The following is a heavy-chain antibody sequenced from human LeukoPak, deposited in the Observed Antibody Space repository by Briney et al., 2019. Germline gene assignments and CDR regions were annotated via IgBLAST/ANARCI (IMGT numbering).Heavy chain of an antibody. CDR3: AREGPMVRGVIRYYTMDV. Sequence: ASVKVSCKASGYTFTSYAMHWVRQAPGQRLEWMGRINADSGYTKYLQRFQGRVTFTRDTSASTVYMELSSLRSEDTALYYCAREGPMVRGVIRYYTMDVWGQGTTVTVSS. V-gene: IGHV1-3*01. CDR2: INADSGYT. D-gene: IGHD3-10*01. CDR1: GYTFTSYA. J-gene: IGHJ6*02.